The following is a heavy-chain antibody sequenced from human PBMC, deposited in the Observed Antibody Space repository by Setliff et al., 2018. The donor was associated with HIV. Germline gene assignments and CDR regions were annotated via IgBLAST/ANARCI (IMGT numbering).Heavy chain of an antibody. CDR2: MNPNSGNT. CDR3: ARGPNYYDSSGYYYRDAFDI. CDR1: GYTFTGYY. V-gene: IGHV1-8*02. D-gene: IGHD3-22*01. J-gene: IGHJ3*02. Sequence: ASVKVSCKASGYTFTGYYLHLVRQAPGQGLEWMGWMNPNSGNTGYAQKFQGRVTMTRNTSISTAYMELSSLRSEDTAVYYCARGPNYYDSSGYYYRDAFDIWGQGTMVTVSS.